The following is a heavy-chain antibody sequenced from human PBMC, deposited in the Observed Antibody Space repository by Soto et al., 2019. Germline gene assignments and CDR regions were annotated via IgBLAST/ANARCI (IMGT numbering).Heavy chain of an antibody. J-gene: IGHJ4*02. CDR3: ARDRLIAVTGLLHY. CDR1: GYPFTSYG. CDR2: ISAYNGKT. V-gene: IGHV1-18*01. D-gene: IGHD6-19*01. Sequence: QVQLVQSGAEVKKPGASVKVSCKTSGYPFTSYGINWVRQAPGQGPEWMGWISAYNGKTSYTQKFQGRVTMTTDTSTSKAYMELRSRRADDTAVYYCARDRLIAVTGLLHYWGQGTLVTVSS.